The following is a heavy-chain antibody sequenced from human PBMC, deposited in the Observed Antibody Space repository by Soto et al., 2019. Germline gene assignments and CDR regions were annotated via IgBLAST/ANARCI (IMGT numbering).Heavy chain of an antibody. V-gene: IGHV3-48*02. Sequence: EVQLVESGGGLVQPGGSLRLSCAASGFTFNSYSMNWVRQAPGKGLEWVSYISSSRTTKYYTDYVKGRFTISRDNAKNSLYLQMNSLRYDDTAVYYCERPGSGWENWFDPWGQGTLVTVSS. CDR2: ISSSRTTK. D-gene: IGHD6-19*01. J-gene: IGHJ5*02. CDR3: ERPGSGWENWFDP. CDR1: GFTFNSYS.